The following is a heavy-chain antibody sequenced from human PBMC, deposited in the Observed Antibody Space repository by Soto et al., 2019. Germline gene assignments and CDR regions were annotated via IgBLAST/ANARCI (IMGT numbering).Heavy chain of an antibody. V-gene: IGHV3-33*01. Sequence: GGSLRLCCVAAGFIFSSYGMHWVRQAPGKGLEWVAVIWYDGSNKYYADSEKGRFTISRDNSKNMLYLQMNSLRAEDTAVYYCARGNYDNSGYYDDAFDIWGQGTMVTVSS. D-gene: IGHD3-22*01. CDR2: IWYDGSNK. J-gene: IGHJ3*02. CDR3: ARGNYDNSGYYDDAFDI. CDR1: GFIFSSYG.